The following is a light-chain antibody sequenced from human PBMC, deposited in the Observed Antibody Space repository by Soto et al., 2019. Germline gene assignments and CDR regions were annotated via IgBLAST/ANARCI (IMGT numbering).Light chain of an antibody. J-gene: IGLJ2*01. Sequence: QSVLTQPPSASGTPGKRVTISCSGSSSNIGSTYVYWYQQLPGTAPKLLIYRNNQRPSGVPDRFSGSKSGTSASLAISGLRSEDEADYYCAAWDDSLSGGGVFGGGTKLTVL. CDR2: RNN. CDR3: AAWDDSLSGGGV. V-gene: IGLV1-47*01. CDR1: SSNIGSTY.